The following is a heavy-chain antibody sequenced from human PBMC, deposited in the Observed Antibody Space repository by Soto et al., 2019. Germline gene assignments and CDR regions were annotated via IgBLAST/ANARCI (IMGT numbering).Heavy chain of an antibody. CDR2: IWYDGSNK. CDR1: GFTFSSYG. J-gene: IGHJ2*01. CDR3: ARDPQLGGGEWYFDL. Sequence: QVQLVESAGGVVQPGRSLRLSCAPSGFTFSSYGMHRGRQAPGKGLEWVAVIWYDGSNKYYADSVKGRLTISRDNSKNTVYLQMNSLRVEDTAVDYGARDPQLGGGEWYFDLWCRGTLVTVSS. D-gene: IGHD3-10*01. V-gene: IGHV3-33*01.